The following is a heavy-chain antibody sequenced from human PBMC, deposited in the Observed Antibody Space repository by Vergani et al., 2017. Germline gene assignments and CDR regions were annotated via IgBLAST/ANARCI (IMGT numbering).Heavy chain of an antibody. Sequence: QVQLQESGPGLVKPSETLSLTCTVSGGSISSYYWSWIRQPPGKGLEWIGYIYYSGSTNYKPSLKSRVTISVDTSKNQFSLKLSSVTAADTAVYYCARDGGITIFGAGAFDIWGQGTMVTVSS. CDR2: IYYSGST. D-gene: IGHD3-3*01. J-gene: IGHJ3*02. V-gene: IGHV4-59*01. CDR3: ARDGGITIFGAGAFDI. CDR1: GGSISSYY.